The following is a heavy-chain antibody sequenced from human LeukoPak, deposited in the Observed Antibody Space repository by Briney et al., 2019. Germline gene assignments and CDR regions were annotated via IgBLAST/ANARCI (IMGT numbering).Heavy chain of an antibody. CDR2: IYSDRSI. CDR1: GFTVTGNY. D-gene: IGHD2-8*01. Sequence: PGDCLRLSCAASGFTVTGNYMSWVRQAPGKGREWVSVIYSDRSIEYADSVKGRFTISRDNSKNTLYFQMNSLRAEDTAVYYCARASGKGSVSGYWGQGTLVTV. J-gene: IGHJ4*02. V-gene: IGHV3-66*01. CDR3: ARASGKGSVSGY.